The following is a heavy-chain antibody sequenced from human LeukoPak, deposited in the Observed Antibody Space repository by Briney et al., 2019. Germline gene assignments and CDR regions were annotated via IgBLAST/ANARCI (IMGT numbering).Heavy chain of an antibody. CDR3: ARDGPIYYDSSGYYLNWFDP. D-gene: IGHD3-22*01. CDR1: GGTFSSYA. CDR2: IIPILGIA. J-gene: IGHJ5*02. V-gene: IGHV1-69*04. Sequence: EASVKVSCKASGGTFSSYAISWVRQAPGQGLEWMGRIIPILGIANYAQKFQGRVTITADKSTSTAYMELSSLRSEDTAVYYCARDGPIYYDSSGYYLNWFDPWGQGTLVTVSS.